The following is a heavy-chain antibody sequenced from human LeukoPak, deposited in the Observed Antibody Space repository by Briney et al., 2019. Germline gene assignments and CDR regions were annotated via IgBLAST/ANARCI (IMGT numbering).Heavy chain of an antibody. Sequence: PSETLSLTCAVYGGSFSGYYWSWIRQPAGKGLEWIGRIYTSGSTNYNPSLKSRVTMSVDTSKNQFSLKLSSVTAADTAVYYCARDGSGWSAFDYWGQGTLVTVSS. J-gene: IGHJ4*02. CDR2: IYTSGST. CDR3: ARDGSGWSAFDY. CDR1: GGSFSGYY. V-gene: IGHV4-4*07. D-gene: IGHD6-19*01.